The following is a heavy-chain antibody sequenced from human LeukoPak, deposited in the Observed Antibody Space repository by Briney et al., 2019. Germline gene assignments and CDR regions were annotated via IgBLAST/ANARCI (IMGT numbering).Heavy chain of an antibody. D-gene: IGHD5-18*01. CDR1: GFTFSSYS. J-gene: IGHJ6*02. Sequence: GGSLRLSCAASGFTFSSYSMNWVRQAPGKGLEWVSYISTSSSTIYNADSVKGRFTISRDNAKNSLYLQMNSLRAEDTAVYYCAREPPPRTATLTYYYGVDVWGQGTTVTVSS. V-gene: IGHV3-48*01. CDR2: ISTSSSTI. CDR3: AREPPPRTATLTYYYGVDV.